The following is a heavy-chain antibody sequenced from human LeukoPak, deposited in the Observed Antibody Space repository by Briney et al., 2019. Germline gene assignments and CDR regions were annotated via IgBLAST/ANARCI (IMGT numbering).Heavy chain of an antibody. CDR2: IYYSGST. Sequence: SETLSLTCTVSGGSISSYYWSWIRQPPGKGLEWIGYIYYSGSTYYNPSLKSRVTISVDTSKNQFSLKLSSVTAADTAVYYCATPRAFNYYDSSVNNFQHWGQGTLVTVSS. D-gene: IGHD3-22*01. CDR3: ATPRAFNYYDSSVNNFQH. V-gene: IGHV4-59*04. J-gene: IGHJ1*01. CDR1: GGSISSYY.